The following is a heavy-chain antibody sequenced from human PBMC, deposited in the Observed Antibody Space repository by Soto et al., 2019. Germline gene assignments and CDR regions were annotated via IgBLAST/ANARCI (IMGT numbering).Heavy chain of an antibody. CDR2: ISYDGSNK. CDR3: AKSGQRITIFGVVQYYYYYYMDV. Sequence: VQLVESGGGVVQPGRSLRLSCAASGFTFSSYGMHWVRQAPGKGLEWVAVISYDGSNKYYADSVKGRFTISRDNSKNTLYLQMNSLRAEDTAVYYCAKSGQRITIFGVVQYYYYYYMDVWGKGTTVTVSS. D-gene: IGHD3-3*01. J-gene: IGHJ6*03. CDR1: GFTFSSYG. V-gene: IGHV3-30*18.